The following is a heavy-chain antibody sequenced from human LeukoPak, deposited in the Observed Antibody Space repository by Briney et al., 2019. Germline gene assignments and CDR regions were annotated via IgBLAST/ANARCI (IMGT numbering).Heavy chain of an antibody. CDR3: ARSSAGPNRYFDY. J-gene: IGHJ4*02. Sequence: TSSETLSLTCTVSGGSINNYFWSWIRQSPGKGLEWIGYIYHSGSANYNPSLYSRVTISVDTSRNQVSLTLSSVTAADTAVYFCARSSAGPNRYFDYWGQGTLVTVSS. V-gene: IGHV4-59*01. CDR2: IYHSGSA. CDR1: GGSINNYF. D-gene: IGHD3-10*01.